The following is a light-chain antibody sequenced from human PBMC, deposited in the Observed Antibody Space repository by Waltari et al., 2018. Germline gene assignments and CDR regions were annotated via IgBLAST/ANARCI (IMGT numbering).Light chain of an antibody. V-gene: IGKV3-15*01. CDR3: QHYTDWPLT. J-gene: IGKJ4*01. CDR2: GAS. CDR1: QSVDVH. Sequence: EIVMTQSPATLSVSPGQRVTLSCRASQSVDVHLAWYRQKPGQAPRLLIYGASTRAAGIPARFSGSGSGTEFTLTISSLQSEDFAVYYCQHYTDWPLTFGGGTKVEIK.